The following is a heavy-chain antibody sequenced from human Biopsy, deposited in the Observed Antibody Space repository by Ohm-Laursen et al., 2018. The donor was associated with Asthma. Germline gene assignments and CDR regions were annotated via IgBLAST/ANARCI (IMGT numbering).Heavy chain of an antibody. D-gene: IGHD6-13*01. CDR2: ISSRGSNL. V-gene: IGHV3-11*01. CDR1: GFSFSDYY. Sequence: SLRLSCAASGFSFSDYYMMWIRQAPGKGLEWVAYISSRGSNLYYAGSVKGRFTISRDNPKKSVYLQLDSLRVEDTAVYYCARGYSTSWYFGYWGQGTVVTVSS. J-gene: IGHJ4*02. CDR3: ARGYSTSWYFGY.